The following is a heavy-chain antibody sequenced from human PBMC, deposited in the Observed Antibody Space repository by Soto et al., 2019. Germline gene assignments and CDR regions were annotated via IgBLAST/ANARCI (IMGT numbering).Heavy chain of an antibody. J-gene: IGHJ4*02. CDR3: ARARYCSGGSCYRRAFDY. V-gene: IGHV4-34*01. D-gene: IGHD2-15*01. Sequence: QVQLQQWGAGLLKPSETLSLTCAVYGGSFSGYYWSWIRQPPGKGLEWIGEINHSGSTNYNPSLKRRVTISGDTSKNQFSLKLSSVTAADTAVYYCARARYCSGGSCYRRAFDYWGQGTLVTVSS. CDR1: GGSFSGYY. CDR2: INHSGST.